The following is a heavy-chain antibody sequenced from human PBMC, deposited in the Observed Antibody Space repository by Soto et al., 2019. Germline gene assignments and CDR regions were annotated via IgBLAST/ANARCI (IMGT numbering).Heavy chain of an antibody. V-gene: IGHV1-69*02. CDR2: IIPILGVT. CDR3: ASGGAAMTMIVSDAFEF. D-gene: IGHD3-22*01. CDR1: GGTFTSYT. Sequence: QVQLVQSGAEVKKPGSSVKVSCKSSGGTFTSYTITWVRQAPGQGLEWMGRIIPILGVTIYAPRFQGRVTXTSXKSTRTAYMELGSLRPEDTAMYYCASGGAAMTMIVSDAFEFWGQGTVVAVS. J-gene: IGHJ3*01.